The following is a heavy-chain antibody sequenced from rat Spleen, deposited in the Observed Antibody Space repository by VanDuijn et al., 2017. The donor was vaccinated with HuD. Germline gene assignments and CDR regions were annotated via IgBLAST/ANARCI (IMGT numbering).Heavy chain of an antibody. CDR2: MWNGGGT. D-gene: IGHD4-4*01. CDR3: TRDPPGSSGVMDV. Sequence: QVQLKETGPDLVQLTQTLSITCTVSGFSLGTYNVHWVRQPPGKGLEWMGAMWNGGGTDYNSPFKSRLSISRDTSKNQVFLKMSSLQTDDTGTYYCTRDPPGSSGVMDVWGQGVMVTVSS. CDR1: GFSLGTYN. V-gene: IGHV2-64*01. J-gene: IGHJ2*01.